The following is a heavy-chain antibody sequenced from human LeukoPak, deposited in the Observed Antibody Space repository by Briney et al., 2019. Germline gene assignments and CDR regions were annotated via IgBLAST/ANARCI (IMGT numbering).Heavy chain of an antibody. CDR2: IYYSGST. CDR3: ARDRSGDDAFDI. CDR1: GGSISSYY. Sequence: SETLSLTCTVSGGSISSYYWSWIRQPPGKGLEWIGYIYYSGSTNYNPSLKSRVTISIDTSKNQFSLKLSSVTAADTAVYYCARDRSGDDAFDIWGQGTMVTVSS. J-gene: IGHJ3*02. V-gene: IGHV4-59*01. D-gene: IGHD1-26*01.